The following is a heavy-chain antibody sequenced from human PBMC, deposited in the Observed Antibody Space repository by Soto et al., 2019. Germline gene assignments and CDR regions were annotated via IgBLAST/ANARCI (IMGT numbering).Heavy chain of an antibody. J-gene: IGHJ4*02. CDR1: GVSISSGNW. CDR2: IFHDGTA. Sequence: SETLSLTCAVSGVSISSGNWWTWVRQTPQRGLEYIGEIFHDGTANYYPSFERRVAISVDTSKNQSSLKLTSVTAADTAIYFCARLVYDTRLNYMYFDFWGQGALVTVSS. CDR3: ARLVYDTRLNYMYFDF. V-gene: IGHV4-4*02. D-gene: IGHD2-8*01.